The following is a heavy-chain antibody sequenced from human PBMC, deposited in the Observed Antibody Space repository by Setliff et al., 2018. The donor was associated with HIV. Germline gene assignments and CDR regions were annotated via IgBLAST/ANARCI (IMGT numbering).Heavy chain of an antibody. CDR3: ARGATLLPGYSDRWEYFYMDV. CDR2: IYYSGST. D-gene: IGHD5-12*01. J-gene: IGHJ6*03. CDR1: GGSISSGGYY. Sequence: SETLSLTCTVSGGSISSGGYYWSWIRQHPGKGLEWIGYIYYSGSTNYNPSLRSRATISVDTSKNQFSLRLNSVTAADTAVYYCARGATLLPGYSDRWEYFYMDVWGKGTTVTVSS. V-gene: IGHV4-31*03.